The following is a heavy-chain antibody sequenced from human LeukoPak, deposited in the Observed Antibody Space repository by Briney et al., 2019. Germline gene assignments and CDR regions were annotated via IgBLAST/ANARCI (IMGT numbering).Heavy chain of an antibody. Sequence: GGSLRLSCAASGFTFDDYGMSWVRQAPGKGLEWVSGINWNGGSTGYADSVKGRFTISRDNAKNSLFLQMNSLKTEDTAFYYCAKGARSSSGYTTDWGQGILVTVSS. CDR1: GFTFDDYG. J-gene: IGHJ4*02. CDR2: INWNGGST. V-gene: IGHV3-20*04. CDR3: AKGARSSSGYTTD. D-gene: IGHD3-22*01.